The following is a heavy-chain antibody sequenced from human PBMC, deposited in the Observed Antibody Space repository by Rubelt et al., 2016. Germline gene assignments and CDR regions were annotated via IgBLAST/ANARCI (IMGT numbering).Heavy chain of an antibody. CDR3: ARDLCARDD. J-gene: IGHJ4*01. V-gene: IGHV1-69*01. CDR2: IIPIFGTA. Sequence: QVQLVQSGAEVKKPGSSVKVSCKASGGTFSSYAISWVRQAPGQGLEWMGGIIPIFGTASCGQKFQGRVTSTAEESTSTGCMELGRLGSEGTDVHCCARDLCARDDWGQGTLVTVSS. CDR1: GGTFSSYA.